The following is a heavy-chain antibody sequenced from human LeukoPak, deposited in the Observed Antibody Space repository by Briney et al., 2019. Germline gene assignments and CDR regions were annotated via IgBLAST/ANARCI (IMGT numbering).Heavy chain of an antibody. CDR2: IRYDGSNK. V-gene: IGHV3-30*02. J-gene: IGHJ4*02. Sequence: GGSLRLSCAASGFTFSSYGMHWVRQAPGKGLEWVAFIRYDGSNKYYADSVKGRFTISRDNSKNTLYLQMSSLRAEDTAVYYCAKHRPSMVRGVIEDYWGQGTLVTVSS. CDR1: GFTFSSYG. CDR3: AKHRPSMVRGVIEDY. D-gene: IGHD3-10*01.